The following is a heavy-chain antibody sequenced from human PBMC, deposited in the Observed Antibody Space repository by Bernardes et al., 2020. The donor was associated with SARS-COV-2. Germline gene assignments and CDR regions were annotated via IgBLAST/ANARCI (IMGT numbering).Heavy chain of an antibody. D-gene: IGHD6-19*01. CDR2: IGTAGDT. CDR1: GFTFSSYD. Sequence: GGSLRLSCAASGFTFSSYDMHWVRQATGKGLEWVSAIGTAGDTYYPGSVKGRFTISRENAKNSLYLQMNSLRAGDTAVYYCARGSSIAVSTRRGDAFDIWGQGTMVTVSS. V-gene: IGHV3-13*04. J-gene: IGHJ3*02. CDR3: ARGSSIAVSTRRGDAFDI.